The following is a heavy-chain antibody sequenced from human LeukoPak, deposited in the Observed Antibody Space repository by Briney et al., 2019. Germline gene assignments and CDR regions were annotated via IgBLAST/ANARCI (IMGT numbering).Heavy chain of an antibody. CDR2: INHNGST. D-gene: IGHD3-22*01. Sequence: SETLSLTSVVTAESLSNSYWSWIRQPPGNGLAWPGPINHNGSTNYNPSLKSRVTISIDTSKNQFSLKLSSVTAADTAMYYCTRGAFYYDTSGLERVWYFDYWGQGTLVTVSS. J-gene: IGHJ4*02. CDR1: AESLSNSY. CDR3: TRGAFYYDTSGLERVWYFDY. V-gene: IGHV4-34*01.